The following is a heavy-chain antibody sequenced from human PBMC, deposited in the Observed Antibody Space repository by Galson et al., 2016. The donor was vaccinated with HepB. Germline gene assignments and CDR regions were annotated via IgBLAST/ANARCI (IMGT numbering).Heavy chain of an antibody. Sequence: ETLSLTCPVSGGSISSSSYYWGWIRQPPGKGLEWIGSFYYTGNTYYKSSLKSRVSISGATSKNQVSLKLSSVSAADTAVYYCARHRDESQSYGMAVWGQGTTVTVSS. CDR3: ARHRDESQSYGMAV. CDR1: GGSISSSSYY. D-gene: IGHD5-24*01. CDR2: FYYTGNT. V-gene: IGHV4-39*01. J-gene: IGHJ6*02.